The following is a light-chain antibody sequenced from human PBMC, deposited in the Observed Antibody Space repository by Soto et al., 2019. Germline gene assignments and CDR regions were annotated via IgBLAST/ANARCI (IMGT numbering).Light chain of an antibody. CDR3: CSYAGTSTHTV. J-gene: IGLJ7*01. CDR2: EVS. Sequence: QSALTQPASVSGSPGQSITISCTGTSSDVRSYNLVSWYQQHPGKAPKLMISEVSKRPSGISDRFAGSKSGSTASLTISGIQAEDEADYYCCSYAGTSTHTVFGGGTQLTVL. V-gene: IGLV2-23*02. CDR1: SSDVRSYNL.